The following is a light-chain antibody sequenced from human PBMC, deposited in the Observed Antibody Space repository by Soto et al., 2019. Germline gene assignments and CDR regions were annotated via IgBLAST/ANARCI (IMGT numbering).Light chain of an antibody. V-gene: IGLV4-69*01. J-gene: IGLJ3*02. Sequence: QLVLTQSPSASASLGASVKLTCTLSSRHSNYAIAWHQQQPEKGPRFLMNLNSDGSHTQGDGIPDRFSGSSSGAERYLIISSLQSEDEADYYCQTWDTGIRVFGGGTQLTVL. CDR2: LNSDGSH. CDR1: SRHSNYA. CDR3: QTWDTGIRV.